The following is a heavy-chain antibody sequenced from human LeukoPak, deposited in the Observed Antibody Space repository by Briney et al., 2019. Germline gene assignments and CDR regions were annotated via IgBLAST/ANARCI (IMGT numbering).Heavy chain of an antibody. V-gene: IGHV1-8*01. CDR1: GYTFTSYD. CDR2: MNPNSGNT. Sequence: ASVKVSCKASGYTFTSYDINWVRQATGQGLEWMGWMNPNSGNTGYAQKFQGRVTMTRNTSISTAYMELSSLRSEDTAVYYCARTHAAGENYCSGGSCDTATFDYWGQGTLVTVSS. CDR3: ARTHAAGENYCSGGSCDTATFDY. D-gene: IGHD2-15*01. J-gene: IGHJ4*02.